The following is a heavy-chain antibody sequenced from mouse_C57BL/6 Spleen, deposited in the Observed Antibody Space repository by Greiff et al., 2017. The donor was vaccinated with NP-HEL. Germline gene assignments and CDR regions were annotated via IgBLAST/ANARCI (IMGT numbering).Heavy chain of an antibody. CDR2: ISYSGSS. CDR3: ARCYEDWYFDV. V-gene: IGHV3-8*01. D-gene: IGHD2-3*01. Sequence: VQLQQSGPGLAKPSQTLSLTCSVTGYSITSDYWTWIRKFPGNKLEYMGYISYSGSSFYNPSLKRRIFITRDTSKNQYYLQLNSVTTEDTATYYCARCYEDWYFDVWGTGTTVTVSS. CDR1: GYSITSDY. J-gene: IGHJ1*03.